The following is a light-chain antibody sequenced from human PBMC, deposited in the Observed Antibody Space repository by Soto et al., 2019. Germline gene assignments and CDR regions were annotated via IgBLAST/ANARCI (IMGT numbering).Light chain of an antibody. J-gene: IGLJ2*01. CDR2: YDS. CDR1: NIGSKS. Sequence: SSELTQPPSVSVAPGKTARITCGGNNIGSKSVHWYQQKPGQAPVLVIYYDSDRPSGIPERFSGSNSGNTATLTISRVEAGDEADYYCQVWDSSSDHRAVFGGGTKVTVL. V-gene: IGLV3-21*04. CDR3: QVWDSSSDHRAV.